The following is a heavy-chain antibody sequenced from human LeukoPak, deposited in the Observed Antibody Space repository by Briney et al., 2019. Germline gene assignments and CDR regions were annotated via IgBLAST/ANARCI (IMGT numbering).Heavy chain of an antibody. J-gene: IGHJ5*02. Sequence: SQTLSLTCAISGDSVSSNSAAWNWIRQSPSRGLEWLGRTYYRSKWYNDYAVSVKSRITINPDTSKNQFSLQLNSVTPEDTAVYYCARSRVLTTIFGVVIINGIWFDPWGQGTLVTVSS. CDR3: ARSRVLTTIFGVVIINGIWFDP. D-gene: IGHD3-3*01. CDR2: TYYRSKWYN. CDR1: GDSVSSNSAA. V-gene: IGHV6-1*01.